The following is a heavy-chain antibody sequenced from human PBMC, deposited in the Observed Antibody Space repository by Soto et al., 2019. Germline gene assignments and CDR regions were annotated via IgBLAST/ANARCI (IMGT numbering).Heavy chain of an antibody. J-gene: IGHJ3*02. Sequence: SETLSLTCTVSGGSISSGGYYWSWIRQHPGKGLEWIGYIYYSGSTYYNPSLKSRVTISVDTSKNQFSLKLSSVTAADTAVYYCARGWGSSSAFDIWGQGTMVTVSS. CDR1: GGSISSGGYY. V-gene: IGHV4-31*03. CDR3: ARGWGSSSAFDI. D-gene: IGHD6-6*01. CDR2: IYYSGST.